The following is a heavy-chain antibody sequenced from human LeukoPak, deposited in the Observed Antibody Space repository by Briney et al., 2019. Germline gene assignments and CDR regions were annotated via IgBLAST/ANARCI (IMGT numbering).Heavy chain of an antibody. Sequence: SETLSLTCAVYGGSFSGYHWSWIRQPPGKGLEWIGEINHSGSTNYNPSLKSRVTISVDTSKNQFSLKLSSVTAADTAVYYCARGIYFDYWGQGTLVTVSS. J-gene: IGHJ4*02. V-gene: IGHV4-34*01. CDR2: INHSGST. CDR3: ARGIYFDY. CDR1: GGSFSGYH.